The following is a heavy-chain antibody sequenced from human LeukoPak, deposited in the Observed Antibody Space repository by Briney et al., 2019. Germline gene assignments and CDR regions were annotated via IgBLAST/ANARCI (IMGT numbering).Heavy chain of an antibody. V-gene: IGHV3-30*02. D-gene: IGHD3-10*01. CDR2: LEKDGDDI. J-gene: IGHJ4*02. CDR1: GFIFSHYG. CDR3: AKDSGTLHGGPDF. Sequence: GGSLRLSCGASGFIFSHYGMHWVRQAPGKGLEWVAYLEKDGDDIMYGDSVKGRFTISRDNSKNKVYLQMNSLRSEDTTVYYCAKDSGTLHGGPDFWGQGTLVSVSS.